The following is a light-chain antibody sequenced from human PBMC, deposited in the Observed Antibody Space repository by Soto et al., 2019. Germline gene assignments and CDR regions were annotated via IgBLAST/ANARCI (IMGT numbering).Light chain of an antibody. CDR3: QQYNTWPRT. V-gene: IGKV3-15*01. CDR1: QSVGPN. Sequence: EILLTQSPGTLSLSPGERATLSCRASQSVGPNLVWYQQKFGQAPTLLIYAVSTRATGVPDRFSASGSGTEFTLTISSLQSEDFAVYYCQQYNTWPRTFGQGTKVDIK. J-gene: IGKJ1*01. CDR2: AVS.